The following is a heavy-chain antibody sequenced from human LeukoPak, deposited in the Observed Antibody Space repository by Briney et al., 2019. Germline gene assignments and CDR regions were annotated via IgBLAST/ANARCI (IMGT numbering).Heavy chain of an antibody. V-gene: IGHV3-48*04. CDR2: ISSSAGTTI. Sequence: PGGSLRLSCAAAEFTFSRSWMRWVCQATGEGLEWVSYISSSAGTTIYYADSVKGRFTISRDNAKNSLYLQMNSLRAEGTAIYYCARDEGYCSSWGQGTLVSVSS. J-gene: IGHJ5*02. CDR3: ARDEGYCSS. CDR1: EFTFSRSW. D-gene: IGHD2-15*01.